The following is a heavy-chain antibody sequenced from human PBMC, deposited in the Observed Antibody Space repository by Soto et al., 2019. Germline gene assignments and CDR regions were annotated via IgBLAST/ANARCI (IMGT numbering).Heavy chain of an antibody. CDR3: ARGSDVVVPAAMSYYYYMDV. CDR1: GYTFTGYY. J-gene: IGHJ6*03. V-gene: IGHV1-2*04. CDR2: INPNSGGT. D-gene: IGHD2-2*01. Sequence: QVQLVQSGAEVKKPGASVKVSCKASGYTFTGYYMHWVRQAPGQGLEWMGWINPNSGGTNYAQKFQGWATMTRDTAISTAYMELSRLRSDDTAVYYCARGSDVVVPAAMSYYYYMDVWGKGTTVTVSS.